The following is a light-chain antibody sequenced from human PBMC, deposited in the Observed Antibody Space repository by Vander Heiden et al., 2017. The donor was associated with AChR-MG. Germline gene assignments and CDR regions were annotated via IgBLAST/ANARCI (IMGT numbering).Light chain of an antibody. V-gene: IGLV1-40*01. CDR2: GNR. Sequence: QSVLPQPPSVSRAPGQRVTISCTGSSSNIGAGSDVHWYQQLPGTAPKLLIYGNRKRPAGVPDRSSGSKTGTSASLAITGIQAEDEADYYCQSYDSSLSGRDVVFGGGTKLTVL. CDR1: SSNIGAGSD. J-gene: IGLJ2*01. CDR3: QSYDSSLSGRDVV.